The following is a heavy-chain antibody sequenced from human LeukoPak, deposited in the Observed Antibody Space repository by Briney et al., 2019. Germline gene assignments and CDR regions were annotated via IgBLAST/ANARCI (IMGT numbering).Heavy chain of an antibody. V-gene: IGHV3-11*01. Sequence: GGSLRLSCAASGFTFSDYYMSWIRQAPGKGLEWVSYISSSGSTIYYADSVKGRFTISRDNAKNSLYLQMNSLRAEDTAVYYCARDERVIAVAGTVWFDPWGQGTLVTVSS. D-gene: IGHD6-19*01. CDR1: GFTFSDYY. CDR3: ARDERVIAVAGTVWFDP. J-gene: IGHJ5*02. CDR2: ISSSGSTI.